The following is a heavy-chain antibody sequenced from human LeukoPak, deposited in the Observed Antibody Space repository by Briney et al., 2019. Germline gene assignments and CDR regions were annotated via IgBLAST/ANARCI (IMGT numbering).Heavy chain of an antibody. Sequence: ASVKVSCKASGYTFSGHYMHWVRQAPGQGLEWMGIINPSGGSTSYAQKFQGRVTMTRDTSTSTVYMELSSLRSEDTAVYYCARSTPNTMVRGTRASFDPWGQGTLVTVSS. CDR3: ARSTPNTMVRGTRASFDP. J-gene: IGHJ5*02. D-gene: IGHD3-10*01. CDR2: INPSGGST. CDR1: GYTFSGHY. V-gene: IGHV1-46*01.